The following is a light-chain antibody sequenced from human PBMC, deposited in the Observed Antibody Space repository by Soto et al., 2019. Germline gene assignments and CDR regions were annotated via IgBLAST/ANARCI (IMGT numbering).Light chain of an antibody. V-gene: IGLV1-40*01. CDR1: SSNIGAGYD. CDR2: GNS. CDR3: PSSDSRLLVV. J-gene: IGLJ2*01. Sequence: QPVLTQPPSVSGAPGQRVTISCTGSSSNIGAGYDVHWYQQLPGTAPKLLIYGNSNRPSGVPDRFSGSKSGTSASLAITGLQAEDQAHYYSPSSDSRLLVVFGGGTKLTVL.